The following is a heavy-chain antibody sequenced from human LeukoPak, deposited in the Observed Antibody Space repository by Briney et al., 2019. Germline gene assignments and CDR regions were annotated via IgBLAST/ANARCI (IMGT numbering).Heavy chain of an antibody. CDR2: INAYNGNT. Sequence: GASVKVSCKASGYTFTSYGISWVRQAPGQGLEWMGWINAYNGNTNYAQKLQGRVTMTTDTSTSTAYMELRSLRSDDTAVYYCARDRFGSGSYYTFDYWGQGTLVTVSS. D-gene: IGHD3-10*01. CDR3: ARDRFGSGSYYTFDY. J-gene: IGHJ4*02. V-gene: IGHV1-18*01. CDR1: GYTFTSYG.